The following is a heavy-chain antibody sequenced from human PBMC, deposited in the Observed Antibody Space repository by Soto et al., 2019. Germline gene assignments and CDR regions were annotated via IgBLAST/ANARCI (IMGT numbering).Heavy chain of an antibody. CDR2: INPNSGGT. D-gene: IGHD3-22*01. CDR3: ASSYYDSSGYSFDP. CDR1: GYTFTGYY. Sequence: QVQLVQSGAEVKKPGASVKVSCKASGYTFTGYYMHWVRQAPGQGLEWMGWINPNSGGTNYAQKFQGWVTMTRDTSISTTYKELSRLKSDDTAVYYCASSYYDSSGYSFDPWGQGTLVTVSS. V-gene: IGHV1-2*04. J-gene: IGHJ5*02.